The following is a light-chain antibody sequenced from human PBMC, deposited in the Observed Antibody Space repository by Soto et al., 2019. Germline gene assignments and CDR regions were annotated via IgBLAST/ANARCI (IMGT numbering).Light chain of an antibody. J-gene: IGKJ4*01. V-gene: IGKV1-9*01. CDR3: QQLNSYPRALT. CDR1: QGISSY. Sequence: DIQLTQSPSFLSASVGARVTITCRASQGISSYFAWYQQKPGKAPKLLIYAASTLQSGVPSRFSGSGSGTEFTLTISSLQPEDFATDSCQQLNSYPRALTFGGGTKVEIK. CDR2: AAS.